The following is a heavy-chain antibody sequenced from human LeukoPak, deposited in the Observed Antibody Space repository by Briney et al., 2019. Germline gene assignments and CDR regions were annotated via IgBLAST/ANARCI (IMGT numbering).Heavy chain of an antibody. V-gene: IGHV3-64*01. D-gene: IGHD1-26*01. CDR2: ISSNGGST. CDR3: ARVRGSYFLDF. J-gene: IGHJ4*02. CDR1: GFTFSSYA. Sequence: GGSLRLSCAASGFTFSSYAMYWVRQAPGKGLEYVSSISSNGGSTYYANSVKGRFTISRDNSKNTLSLQMGSLRPADMAVYYCARVRGSYFLDFWGQGTLVTVS.